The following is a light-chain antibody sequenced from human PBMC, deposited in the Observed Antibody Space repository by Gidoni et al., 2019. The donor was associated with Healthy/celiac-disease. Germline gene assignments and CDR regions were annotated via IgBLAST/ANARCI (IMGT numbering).Light chain of an antibody. V-gene: IGLV2-14*01. J-gene: IGLJ3*02. CDR2: EVS. Sequence: QSALTQPASVPGSPGQSITIACTGTSSDAGGYNYVSWSQPHPGKAPKRMIDEVSNRPSGVSNRFSGSKSGNTASRTISGLQAEYEADYYCSSYTRSRRLVFGGGTKLTVL. CDR1: SSDAGGYNY. CDR3: SSYTRSRRLV.